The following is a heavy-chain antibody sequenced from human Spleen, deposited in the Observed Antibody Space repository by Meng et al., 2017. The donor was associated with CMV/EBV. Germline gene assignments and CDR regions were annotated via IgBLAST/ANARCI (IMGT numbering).Heavy chain of an antibody. CDR3: AKRPRAEYGEGG. CDR1: GFTFSSYW. D-gene: IGHD4-17*01. V-gene: IGHV3-7*03. J-gene: IGHJ4*02. CDR2: INVYGSEK. Sequence: GGSLRLSCVASGFTFSSYWMSWVRQAPGGGLEWVANINVYGSEKYYMDSVKGRFTISRDNAKNSLYLQMNSLRAEDTAVYYCAKRPRAEYGEGGWGQGTLVTVSS.